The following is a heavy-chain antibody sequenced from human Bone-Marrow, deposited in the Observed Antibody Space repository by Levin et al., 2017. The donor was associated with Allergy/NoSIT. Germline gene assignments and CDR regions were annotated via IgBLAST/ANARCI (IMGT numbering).Heavy chain of an antibody. CDR1: GGSISSSSYY. CDR2: IYYSGST. D-gene: IGHD5-12*01. Sequence: ASETLSLTCTVSGGSISSSSYYWGWIRQPPGKGLEWIGSIYYSGSTYYNPSLKSRVTISVDTSKNQFSLKLSSVTAADTAVYYCARQATIDPDYFDYWGQGTLVTVSS. CDR3: ARQATIDPDYFDY. J-gene: IGHJ4*02. V-gene: IGHV4-39*01.